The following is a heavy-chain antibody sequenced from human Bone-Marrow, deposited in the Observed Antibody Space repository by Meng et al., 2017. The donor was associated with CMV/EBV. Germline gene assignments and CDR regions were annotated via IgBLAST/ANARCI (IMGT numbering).Heavy chain of an antibody. CDR2: MSGSGST. V-gene: IGHV3-23*01. CDR3: AKDHLGATIPYFDF. CDR1: GLPVSSSA. J-gene: IGHJ4*02. Sequence: ASGLPVSSSAMGWVRQASWKGVKWVSSMSGSGSTYYTDSVKGRFTISRDNSKNTLCLQRNSLRAEDTAVYYCAKDHLGATIPYFDFWGQGALVTVSS. D-gene: IGHD1-26*01.